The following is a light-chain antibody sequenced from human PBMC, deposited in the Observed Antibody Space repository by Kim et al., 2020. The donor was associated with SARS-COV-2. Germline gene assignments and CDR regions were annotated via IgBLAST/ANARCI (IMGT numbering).Light chain of an antibody. CDR2: AAS. J-gene: IGKJ3*01. CDR3: QQSYITPFT. CDR1: QSISSH. V-gene: IGKV1-39*01. Sequence: DIQMTQSPSSLSASVGDRVTITCRTTQSISSHLNWYQQKPGRAPKLLISAASTLQGGVPSRFSGSGSETDFTLTISSLQPEDFVPYFCQQSYITPFTFGPGTKVD.